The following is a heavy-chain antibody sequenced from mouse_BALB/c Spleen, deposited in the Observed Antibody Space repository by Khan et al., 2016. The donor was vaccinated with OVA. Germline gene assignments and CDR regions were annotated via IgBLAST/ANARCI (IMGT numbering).Heavy chain of an antibody. Sequence: EVQLQESGPGLVKPSQTVSLTCTVTGISITTGNYRWSWIRQFPGNKLEWIGNIYYSGTITYNPSLTSRTTITRDTSKNRFFLEMNSLTAEDTATYYCARDYGSLYWYFDVWGAGTTVTVSS. CDR1: GISITTGNYR. CDR2: IYYSGTI. J-gene: IGHJ1*01. V-gene: IGHV3-5*02. CDR3: ARDYGSLYWYFDV. D-gene: IGHD1-1*01.